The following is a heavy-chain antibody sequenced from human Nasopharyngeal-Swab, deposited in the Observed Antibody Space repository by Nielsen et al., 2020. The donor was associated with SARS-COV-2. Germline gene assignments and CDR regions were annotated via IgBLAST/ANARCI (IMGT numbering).Heavy chain of an antibody. Sequence: GGSLRLSCAASGFTFSSYSMNWVRQAPGKGLEWVSYISSSSSTIYYADSVKGRFTISRDNAKNSLYLQMNSLRAEDTALYYCAKDRNRGYCSGGSCYSSEYFQHWGQGTLVTVSS. J-gene: IGHJ1*01. CDR2: ISSSSSTI. CDR3: AKDRNRGYCSGGSCYSSEYFQH. D-gene: IGHD2-15*01. V-gene: IGHV3-48*01. CDR1: GFTFSSYS.